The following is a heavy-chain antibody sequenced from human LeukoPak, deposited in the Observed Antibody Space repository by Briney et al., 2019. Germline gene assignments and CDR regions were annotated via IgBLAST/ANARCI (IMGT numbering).Heavy chain of an antibody. V-gene: IGHV3-21*01. CDR2: ISSSSSYI. Sequence: GGSLRLSCAASGFTFSSYEMNWVRQAPGKGLEWVSSISSSSSYIYYADSVKGRFTISRDNAKNSLYLQMNSLRAEDTAVYYCATVLGARWFDPWGQGTLVTVSS. CDR3: ATVLGARWFDP. D-gene: IGHD3-16*01. J-gene: IGHJ5*02. CDR1: GFTFSSYE.